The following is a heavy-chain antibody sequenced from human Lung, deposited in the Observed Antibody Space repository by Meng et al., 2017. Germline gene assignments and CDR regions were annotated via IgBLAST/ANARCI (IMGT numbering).Heavy chain of an antibody. D-gene: IGHD2-15*01. CDR3: ARGRVVVAATPSDY. J-gene: IGHJ4*02. V-gene: IGHV3-21*01. CDR2: ISSSST. CDR1: GFTFSSYS. Sequence: EVQRVESGGGLVKPGGSRRLSCAASGFTFSSYSMNWVRQAPGKGLEWVSSISSSSTYADSVKGRFTISRDNAKNSLYLQMNSLRAEDTAVYYCARGRVVVAATPSDYWGQGTLVTVSS.